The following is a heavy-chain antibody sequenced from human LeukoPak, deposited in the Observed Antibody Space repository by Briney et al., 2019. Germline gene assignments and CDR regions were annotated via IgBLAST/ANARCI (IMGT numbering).Heavy chain of an antibody. D-gene: IGHD3-22*01. J-gene: IGHJ4*02. V-gene: IGHV1-2*02. Sequence: ASVKVSCKASGYTFTGYYMHWVRQAPGQGLEWMGWINPNSGGTNYAQKFQGRVTMTRDTSISTAYMELSRLRSDDTAVYYCARASYYYDSSGYPGYYFDYWGQGTLVTVSS. CDR2: INPNSGGT. CDR3: ARASYYYDSSGYPGYYFDY. CDR1: GYTFTGYY.